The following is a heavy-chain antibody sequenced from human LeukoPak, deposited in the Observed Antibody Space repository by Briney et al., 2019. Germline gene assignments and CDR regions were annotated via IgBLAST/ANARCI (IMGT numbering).Heavy chain of an antibody. CDR3: ARDIYSSSSNYYYYYGMDV. CDR1: GFTFSSYG. V-gene: IGHV3-33*01. CDR2: IWYDGSNK. Sequence: GGSLRLSCAASGFTFSSYGMHWVRQAPGKGLEWVAVIWYDGSNKYYADSVKGRFTISRDNSKNTLYLQMNSPRAEDTAAYYCARDIYSSSSNYYYYYGMDVWGQGTTVTVSS. J-gene: IGHJ6*02. D-gene: IGHD6-6*01.